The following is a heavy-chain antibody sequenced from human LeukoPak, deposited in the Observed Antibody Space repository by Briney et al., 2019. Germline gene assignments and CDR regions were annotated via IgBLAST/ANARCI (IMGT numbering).Heavy chain of an antibody. Sequence: ASVKVSCKASGYTFTGYYMHWVRQAPGRGLEWMGWINPNSGGTNYAQKFQGRVTMTRDTSISTAYMELSRLRSDDTAVYYCARDPPYYYDSSGMTFDYWGQGTLVTVSS. CDR1: GYTFTGYY. J-gene: IGHJ4*02. V-gene: IGHV1-2*02. D-gene: IGHD3-22*01. CDR2: INPNSGGT. CDR3: ARDPPYYYDSSGMTFDY.